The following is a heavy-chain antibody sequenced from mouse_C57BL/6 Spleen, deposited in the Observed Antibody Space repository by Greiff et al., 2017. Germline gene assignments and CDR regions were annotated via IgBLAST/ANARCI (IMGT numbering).Heavy chain of an antibody. CDR2: IYPGSGST. J-gene: IGHJ2*01. V-gene: IGHV1-55*01. CDR3: ARTKDSSCYVSGYYFDY. Sequence: QVQLKESGAELVKPGASVKMSCKASGYTFTSYWITWVKQRPGQGLEWIGDIYPGSGSTNYHETFKSKATLTVETASSTAYMQLSSLNSAASAVYYGARTKDSSCYVSGYYFDYWGQGTTLTVSS. CDR1: GYTFTSYW. D-gene: IGHD3-2*02.